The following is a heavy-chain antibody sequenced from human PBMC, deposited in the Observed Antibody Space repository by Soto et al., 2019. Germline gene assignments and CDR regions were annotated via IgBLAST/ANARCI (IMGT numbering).Heavy chain of an antibody. V-gene: IGHV4-31*03. CDR1: GGSISSGGYY. Sequence: SETLSLTCTVSGGSISSGGYYWSWIRQHPGKGLEWIGYIYYSGSTYYNPSLKSRVTISVDTSKNQFSLKLSSVTAAGTAVYYCARAVYSSSWYAHDAFDIWGQGTMVTVSS. CDR3: ARAVYSSSWYAHDAFDI. CDR2: IYYSGST. D-gene: IGHD6-13*01. J-gene: IGHJ3*02.